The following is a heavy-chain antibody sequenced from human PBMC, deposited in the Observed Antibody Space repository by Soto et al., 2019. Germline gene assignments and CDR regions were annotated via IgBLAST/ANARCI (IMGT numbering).Heavy chain of an antibody. D-gene: IGHD3-10*01. V-gene: IGHV3-74*01. CDR3: ARGAFRAYYFDY. CDR2: VDSDGTTT. Sequence: GGSLRLSCAASVFSFSNYWIHWVRQDPGKGLVWVSRVDSDGTTTNYADSVKGRFTISRDNARNTVYLQMNSLRAEDTAIYYCARGAFRAYYFDYWGLGTLVTVSS. CDR1: VFSFSNYW. J-gene: IGHJ4*02.